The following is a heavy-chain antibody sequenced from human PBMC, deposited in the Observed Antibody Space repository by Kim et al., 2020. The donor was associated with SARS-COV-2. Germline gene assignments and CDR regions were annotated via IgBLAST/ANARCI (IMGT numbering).Heavy chain of an antibody. V-gene: IGHV3-33*01. Sequence: GGSLRLSCAASGFTFSSYGMHWVRQAPGKGLEWVAVIWYDGSNKYYADSVKGRFTISRDNSKNTLYLQMNSLRAENTAVYYCASWGGRMGFGYWVQRTLVTVSS. J-gene: IGHJ4*02. CDR2: IWYDGSNK. D-gene: IGHD3-16*01. CDR1: GFTFSSYG. CDR3: ASWGGRMGFGY.